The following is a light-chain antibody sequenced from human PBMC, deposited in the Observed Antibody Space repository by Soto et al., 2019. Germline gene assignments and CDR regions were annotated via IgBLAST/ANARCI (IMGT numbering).Light chain of an antibody. CDR2: EVS. V-gene: IGLV2-8*01. CDR1: SSDVGGFNY. CDR3: SSYAGSNKGV. J-gene: IGLJ2*01. Sequence: QSVLTQPPSASGSPGQSVTISCTGTSSDVGGFNYVSWYQHHPGKAPKLMIYEVSKRPSGVPDRFSGSKSGNTASLTVSGLQAEDEADYYCSSYAGSNKGVLGGGTKLTVL.